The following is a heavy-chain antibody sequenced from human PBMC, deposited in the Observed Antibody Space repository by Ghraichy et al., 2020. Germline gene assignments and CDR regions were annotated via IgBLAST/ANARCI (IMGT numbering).Heavy chain of an antibody. J-gene: IGHJ4*02. Sequence: SETLSLTCTVSGGSISSYYWSWIRQPPGKGLEWIGYIYTSGSTNYNPSLKSRVTISVDTSKNQFSLKLSSVTAADTAVYYCARSPYGSGSYYIGRRHKKELPQYYFDYWGQGTLVTVSS. CDR3: ARSPYGSGSYYIGRRHKKELPQYYFDY. D-gene: IGHD3-10*01. CDR1: GGSISSYY. CDR2: IYTSGST. V-gene: IGHV4-4*09.